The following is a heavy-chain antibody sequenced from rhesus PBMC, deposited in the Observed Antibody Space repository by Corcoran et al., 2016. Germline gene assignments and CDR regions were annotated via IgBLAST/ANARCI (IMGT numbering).Heavy chain of an antibody. CDR1: GGSMTTSAW. V-gene: IGHV4-93*02. D-gene: IGHD3-9*01. CDR3: ASTVCINSDCSTGDF. J-gene: IGHJ4*01. Sequence: QVQLQESGPAVVKPSETLSLTCTVSGGSMTTSAWWSLSRWSPGKGIEWIGGVYGIGGCHDYSPFLKRRVSISMDTSKNQLSLKMTSVTAADTAVYYCASTVCINSDCSTGDFWGQGVLVTVSS. CDR2: VYGIGGCH.